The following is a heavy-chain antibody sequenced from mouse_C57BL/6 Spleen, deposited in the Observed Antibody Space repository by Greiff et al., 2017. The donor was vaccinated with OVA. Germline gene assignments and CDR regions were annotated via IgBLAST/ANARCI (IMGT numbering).Heavy chain of an antibody. CDR3: VSVYDYVYAMDY. D-gene: IGHD2-4*01. CDR2: IRSKSNNYAT. Sequence: EVKLMESGGGLVQPKGSLKLSCAASGFSFNTYAMNWVRQAPGKGLEWVARIRSKSNNYATYYADSVKDRFTISRDDSESMLYLQMNNLKTEDTAMYYCVSVYDYVYAMDYWGQGTSVTVSS. V-gene: IGHV10-1*01. J-gene: IGHJ4*01. CDR1: GFSFNTYA.